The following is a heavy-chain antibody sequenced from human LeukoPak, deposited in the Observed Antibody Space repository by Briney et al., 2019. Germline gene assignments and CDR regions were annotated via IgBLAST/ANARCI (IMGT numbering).Heavy chain of an antibody. J-gene: IGHJ4*02. CDR1: GGSISSYY. V-gene: IGHV4-4*07. Sequence: PSETLSLTCTVSGGSISSYYWSWIRQPAGKGLQWIGRIYSSGSANYNPSLKSRVTMSVDTSKNQFSLRVTSVTAADTAIYYCARQPVGAYSFDYWGQGALVTVSS. CDR3: ARQPVGAYSFDY. D-gene: IGHD1-26*01. CDR2: IYSSGSA.